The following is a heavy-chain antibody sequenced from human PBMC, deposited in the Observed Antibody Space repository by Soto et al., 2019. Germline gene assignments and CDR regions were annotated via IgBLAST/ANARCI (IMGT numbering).Heavy chain of an antibody. CDR2: INHSGST. CDR3: ARRRLGSYRLFAFDI. CDR1: GGSFSGYY. J-gene: IGHJ3*02. Sequence: SETLSLTCAVYGGSFSGYYWSWIRQPPGKGLEWIGEINHSGSTNYNPSLKSRVTISVDTSKNQFSLKLSSVTAADTAVYYCARRRLGSYRLFAFDIWGQGTMVTVSS. D-gene: IGHD3-16*02. V-gene: IGHV4-34*01.